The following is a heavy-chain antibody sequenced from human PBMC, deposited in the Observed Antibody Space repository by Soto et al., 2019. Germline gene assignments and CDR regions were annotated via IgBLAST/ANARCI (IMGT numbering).Heavy chain of an antibody. D-gene: IGHD3-10*01. V-gene: IGHV3-43*02. Sequence: GGSLRLSCAASGFTFDDYAMHWVRQAPGKGLEWVSLISGDGGSTYYADSVKGRFTISRDNSKNSLYLQMTSLRTEDTALYYCAKVEYDGSGSYYNYWGQGTLVTVSS. CDR3: AKVEYDGSGSYYNY. CDR1: GFTFDDYA. J-gene: IGHJ4*02. CDR2: ISGDGGST.